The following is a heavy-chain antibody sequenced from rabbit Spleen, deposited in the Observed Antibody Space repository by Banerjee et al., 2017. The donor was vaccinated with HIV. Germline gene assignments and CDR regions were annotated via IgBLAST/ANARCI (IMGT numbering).Heavy chain of an antibody. D-gene: IGHD4-1*01. CDR2: IYGGSVGST. V-gene: IGHV1S40*01. Sequence: QSLEESGGDLVKPGASLTLTCTASGFSFSSSYWICWVRRAPGKGLEWIACIYGGSVGSTYYAKWAKGRFTISKTSSTTVTLQMTSLTAADTATYFCARDAGVTGYHFNLWGQGTLVTVS. CDR1: GFSFSSSYW. CDR3: ARDAGVTGYHFNL. J-gene: IGHJ4*01.